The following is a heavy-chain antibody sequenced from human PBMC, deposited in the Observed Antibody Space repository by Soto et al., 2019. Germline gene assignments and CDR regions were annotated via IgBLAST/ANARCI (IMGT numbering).Heavy chain of an antibody. V-gene: IGHV1-69*01. D-gene: IGHD4-17*01. CDR1: GGTFSSYA. Sequence: QVQLVQSGAEVKKPGSSVKVSCKASGGTFSSYAISWVRQAPGQGLEWRGGIIPIFGTANYAQKFQGRVTISADESTSTAYMKLSSLRAEDTALYYCARECGDRERAFDYWGQGTLVTVSS. CDR2: IIPIFGTA. J-gene: IGHJ4*02. CDR3: ARECGDRERAFDY.